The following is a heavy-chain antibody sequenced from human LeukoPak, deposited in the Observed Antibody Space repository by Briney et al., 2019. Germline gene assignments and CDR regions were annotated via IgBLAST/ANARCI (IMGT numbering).Heavy chain of an antibody. CDR2: ISWGGGST. CDR1: GFTFEDYT. J-gene: IGHJ4*02. CDR3: AKDIQKGFGGYSYGSDY. D-gene: IGHD5-18*01. V-gene: IGHV3-43*01. Sequence: GGSLRLSCAASGFTFEDYTMHCVREAPGKGLVGVSLISWGGGSTYYADSVKGRFTISRDNSKNSLYLQMHSLRTEDTALYYCAKDIQKGFGGYSYGSDYWGEGTLVTVSS.